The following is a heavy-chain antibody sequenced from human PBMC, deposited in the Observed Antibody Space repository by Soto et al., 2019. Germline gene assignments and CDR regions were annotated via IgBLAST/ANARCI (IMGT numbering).Heavy chain of an antibody. CDR2: LSYRGTT. Sequence: SETLSLTCTVSGGAFNSGAYYWGWIGRHPGKGLEWIGYLSYRGTTYYSPSLKSRLTMSLDTSKNQFSLKLNSVTAADTAVYYCARVSATGNRWFGPWGPGTLVTVSS. V-gene: IGHV4-31*03. J-gene: IGHJ5*02. CDR3: ARVSATGNRWFGP. D-gene: IGHD6-13*01. CDR1: GGAFNSGAYY.